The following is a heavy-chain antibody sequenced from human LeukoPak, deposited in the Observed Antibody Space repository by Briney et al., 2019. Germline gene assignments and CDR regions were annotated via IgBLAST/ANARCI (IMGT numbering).Heavy chain of an antibody. Sequence: PSETLSLTCTVSGGSISSYYWSWIRQPPGKGLEWIGYIYYSGSTNYNPSLKSRVTISVDTSKNQFSLKLSSVTAADTAVYYCARSNYDFWSGSPQFVVFDIWGQGTMVTVSS. CDR3: ARSNYDFWSGSPQFVVFDI. J-gene: IGHJ3*02. D-gene: IGHD3-3*01. V-gene: IGHV4-59*01. CDR2: IYYSGST. CDR1: GGSISSYY.